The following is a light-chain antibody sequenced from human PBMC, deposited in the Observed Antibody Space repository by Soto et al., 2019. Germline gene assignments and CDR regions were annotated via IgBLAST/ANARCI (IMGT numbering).Light chain of an antibody. CDR1: SSNIGAGYE. V-gene: IGLV1-40*01. CDR2: GNS. Sequence: QSVLTQPPSVSGAPGQRVTISCTGSSSNIGAGYEVHWYQQLPGAAPKLLIYGNSNRPSGVPDRFSGSKSGTSASLAITGLRAEDEADYYCQSYDSSLSARYVFGTGTKVTVL. CDR3: QSYDSSLSARYV. J-gene: IGLJ1*01.